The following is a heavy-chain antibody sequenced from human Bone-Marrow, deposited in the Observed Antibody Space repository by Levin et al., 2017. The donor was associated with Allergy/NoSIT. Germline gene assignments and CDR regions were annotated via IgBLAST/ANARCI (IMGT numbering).Heavy chain of an antibody. CDR3: ARVWGSYRHADF. V-gene: IGHV1-2*02. CDR1: GYTFSAYY. Sequence: ASVKVSCTASGYTFSAYYIHWVRQAPGQRIEWLGWINPSSGGTNSAQRLQGRVSVTRDMSSSTAYLDLRSLTSDDTAVYYCARVWGSYRHADFWGQGTLVTVSS. J-gene: IGHJ4*02. D-gene: IGHD3-16*02. CDR2: INPSSGGT.